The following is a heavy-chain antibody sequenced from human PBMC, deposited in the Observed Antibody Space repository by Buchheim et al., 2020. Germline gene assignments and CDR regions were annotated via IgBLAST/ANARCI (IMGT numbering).Heavy chain of an antibody. CDR1: GFNFPSYG. V-gene: IGHV3-23*04. J-gene: IGHJ6*02. Sequence: EVQLVESGGGLVQPGGSLRLSCVASGFNFPSYGMNWVRQAPGKGLEWVSAISSGGDDTFYADSVKGRFTISRDSSKNTLYLQLNSLRAEDTAVYYCAKFIWAVSDYFYYGMDVWGQGTT. CDR2: ISSGGDDT. CDR3: AKFIWAVSDYFYYGMDV. D-gene: IGHD3-10*01.